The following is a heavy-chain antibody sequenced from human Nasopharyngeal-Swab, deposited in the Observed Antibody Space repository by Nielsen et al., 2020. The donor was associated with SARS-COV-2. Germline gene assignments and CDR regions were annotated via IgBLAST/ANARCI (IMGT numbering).Heavy chain of an antibody. V-gene: IGHV4-34*01. CDR2: KKHKGST. D-gene: IGHD2-2*01. J-gene: IGHJ6*03. Sequence: RLPPGEGPEWGAEKKHKGSTNYNPSLKSRVTLSVDTSMNQVSLEVSSVTAADTAVYYCARGLSGIVPAPILGLGPYYYYYYMDVWGKGTTVTVSS. CDR3: ARGLSGIVPAPILGLGPYYYYYYMDV.